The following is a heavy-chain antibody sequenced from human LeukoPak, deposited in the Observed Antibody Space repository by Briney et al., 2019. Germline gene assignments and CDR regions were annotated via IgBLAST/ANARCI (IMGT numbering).Heavy chain of an antibody. CDR2: INQDGSEI. D-gene: IGHD6-19*01. Sequence: GGSLRLSCVGSGFTFRSYWMSWVRHAPGKGLEWVANINQDGSEIYYVDPVKGRFTISRDNAKNSLSLQMNSLRAEDTAVYYCARPIAVAENWFDPWGQGTLVTVSS. CDR1: GFTFRSYW. J-gene: IGHJ5*02. V-gene: IGHV3-7*04. CDR3: ARPIAVAENWFDP.